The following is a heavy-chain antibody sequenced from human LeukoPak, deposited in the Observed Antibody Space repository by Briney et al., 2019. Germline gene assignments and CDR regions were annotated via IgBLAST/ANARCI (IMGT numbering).Heavy chain of an antibody. D-gene: IGHD6-13*01. CDR3: ARDLSIAAAGIDY. J-gene: IGHJ4*02. CDR1: RYTFTSYG. V-gene: IGHV1-2*02. Sequence: ASVKVSCKASRYTFTSYGISWVRQAPGQGLEWMGWINPNSGGTNYAQKFQGRVTMTRDTSISTAYMELSRLRSDDTAVYYCARDLSIAAAGIDYWGQGTLVTVSS. CDR2: INPNSGGT.